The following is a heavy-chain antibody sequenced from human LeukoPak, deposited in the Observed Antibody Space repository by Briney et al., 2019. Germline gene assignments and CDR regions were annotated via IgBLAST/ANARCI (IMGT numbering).Heavy chain of an antibody. Sequence: SGGSLRLSCAASGFTFSSYGMHWVRQAPGKGLEWVAVIWYDGSNKYYADSVKGRFTISRDNAKNTLYLQMNSLRAEDTAVYYCARKGIPTLFDYWGQGTLVTVSS. CDR3: ARKGIPTLFDY. CDR1: GFTFSSYG. D-gene: IGHD2-21*01. V-gene: IGHV3-33*01. CDR2: IWYDGSNK. J-gene: IGHJ4*02.